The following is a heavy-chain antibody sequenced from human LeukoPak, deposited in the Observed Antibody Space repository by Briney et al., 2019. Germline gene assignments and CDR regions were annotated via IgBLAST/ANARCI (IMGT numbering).Heavy chain of an antibody. V-gene: IGHV4-39*07. Sequence: PSETLSLTCTVSGDSISSSNSYWGWIRQPPGKGLEWIGSIYYSGNTYYNASLKSRVTILVDTSKNQFSLKLSSVTAADTAVYYCARNGYSYGPAFDYWGQGTLVTVSS. J-gene: IGHJ4*02. CDR1: GDSISSSNSY. CDR3: ARNGYSYGPAFDY. CDR2: IYYSGNT. D-gene: IGHD5-18*01.